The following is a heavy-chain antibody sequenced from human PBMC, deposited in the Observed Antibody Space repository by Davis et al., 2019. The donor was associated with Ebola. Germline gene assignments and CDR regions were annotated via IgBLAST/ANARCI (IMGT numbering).Heavy chain of an antibody. Sequence: SEALSLTCTVSGGSISSYYWSWIRPPPGKGLEWIGYIYYSGSTNYNPSLKSRVTISVDTSKNQFSLKLSSVTAADTAVYYCASPTYYYDSSGYWVFDYWGQGTLVTVSS. CDR3: ASPTYYYDSSGYWVFDY. CDR2: IYYSGST. D-gene: IGHD3-22*01. CDR1: GGSISSYY. V-gene: IGHV4-59*08. J-gene: IGHJ4*02.